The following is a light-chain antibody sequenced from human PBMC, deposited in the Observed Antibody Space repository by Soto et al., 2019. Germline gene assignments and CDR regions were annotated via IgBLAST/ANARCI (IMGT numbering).Light chain of an antibody. V-gene: IGKV1-5*01. CDR3: QQYDNLYT. Sequence: DIQMTQSPSTLSASVGDRVTITCRASQSIGTRLTWYQRRPGKAPKFLFYDASTLESGVPSRFSGSGAGTEFTLTISSLQPDDFATYYCQQYDNLYTFGQGTKLEIK. J-gene: IGKJ2*01. CDR1: QSIGTR. CDR2: DAS.